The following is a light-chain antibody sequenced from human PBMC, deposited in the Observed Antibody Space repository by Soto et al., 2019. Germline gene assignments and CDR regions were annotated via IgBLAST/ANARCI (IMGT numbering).Light chain of an antibody. J-gene: IGKJ4*01. CDR1: QGISSY. V-gene: IGKV1-8*01. CDR2: AAS. Sequence: AIRMTQSPSSFSASTGDRVTITCRASQGISSYLAWYQQKPGKAPKLLIYAASTLQSGVPSRFSGSGSGTDFTLTTSCLQSEDFATYDCQQYYSYPPLTFGGGTKVEIK. CDR3: QQYYSYPPLT.